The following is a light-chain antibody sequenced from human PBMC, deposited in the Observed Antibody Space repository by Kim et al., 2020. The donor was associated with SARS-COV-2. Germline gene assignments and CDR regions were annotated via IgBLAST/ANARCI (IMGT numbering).Light chain of an antibody. J-gene: IGKJ4*01. CDR2: GAS. V-gene: IGKV3-20*01. CDR1: QSVSSNS. CDR3: QQYADDSLT. Sequence: DIVLTQFPGSLSLSPGERATLSCRASQSVSSNSLAWYQQKPGQAPRLLIYGASSRDTGIPHRFSGSGSGTDFTLTISRLEAEDFAVYYCQQYADDSLTFGGGTKVVIK.